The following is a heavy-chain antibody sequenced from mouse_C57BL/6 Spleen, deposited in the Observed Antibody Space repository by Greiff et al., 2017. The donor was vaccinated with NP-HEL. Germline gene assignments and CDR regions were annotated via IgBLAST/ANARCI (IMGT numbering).Heavy chain of an antibody. D-gene: IGHD2-1*01. J-gene: IGHJ2*01. Sequence: EVQLQQSGAELVKPGASVQLSCTASGFNIKDYYMHWVKQRTEPGLEWIGRLDPEDGDTTYAPKFQGKATITADTSSNTAYLQLSSLTSEDTAVYYCARGGNSYFDYWGQGTTLTVSS. CDR3: ARGGNSYFDY. CDR2: LDPEDGDT. CDR1: GFNIKDYY. V-gene: IGHV14-2*01.